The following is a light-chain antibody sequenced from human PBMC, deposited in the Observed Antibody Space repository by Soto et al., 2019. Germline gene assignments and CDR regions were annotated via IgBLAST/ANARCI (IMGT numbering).Light chain of an antibody. Sequence: EIEMTQSPATLAVSPGERATLSCRASQSVSSKLAWYQQKPGQAPRLLIYGASTRATGIPARFSGSGSGTEFTLTISSLEPEDFAVYYCQQRSNWLTWTFGQGTKVDIK. CDR2: GAS. V-gene: IGKV3-15*01. CDR3: QQRSNWLTWT. J-gene: IGKJ1*01. CDR1: QSVSSK.